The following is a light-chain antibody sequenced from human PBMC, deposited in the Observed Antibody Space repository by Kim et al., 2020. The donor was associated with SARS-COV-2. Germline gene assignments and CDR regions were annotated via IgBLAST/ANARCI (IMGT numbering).Light chain of an antibody. CDR3: NSRDSNNNVV. CDR1: SLRSYY. Sequence: VALGQTVRITCQGDSLRSYYATWYQQKPGQAPILVIYGKNNRPSGIPDRFSGSSSGNTASLTITGTQAGDEADYYCNSRDSNNNVVFGGGTKVTVL. V-gene: IGLV3-19*01. CDR2: GKN. J-gene: IGLJ2*01.